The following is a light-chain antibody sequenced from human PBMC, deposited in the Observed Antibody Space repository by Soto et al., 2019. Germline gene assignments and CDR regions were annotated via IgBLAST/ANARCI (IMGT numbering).Light chain of an antibody. J-gene: IGKJ5*01. CDR1: PSVSSSY. V-gene: IGKV3-20*01. CDR3: QQYGSSPPVP. CDR2: GAY. Sequence: EIVLTQSPGTLSLSPGERATLSCRASPSVSSSYLAWYQHKRGQAPRLLIYGAYGRATGIPDRFSGSGSGTDFTLTIRSREPEDFAVYYCQQYGSSPPVPFGQGTRLQI.